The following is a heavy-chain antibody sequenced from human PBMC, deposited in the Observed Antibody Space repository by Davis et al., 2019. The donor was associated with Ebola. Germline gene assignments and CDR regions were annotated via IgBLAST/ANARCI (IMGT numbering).Heavy chain of an antibody. CDR2: IYYSGST. J-gene: IGHJ6*02. D-gene: IGHD2-2*01. CDR1: GGSISSYY. Sequence: SETLSLTCTVSGGSISSYYWSWIRQPPGKGLEWIGYIYYSGSTNYNPSLKSRVTISVDTSKNQFSLKLSSVTAADTAVYYCARLGGYCSSTSCSDYYYYGMDVWGQGPRSPSP. V-gene: IGHV4-59*08. CDR3: ARLGGYCSSTSCSDYYYYGMDV.